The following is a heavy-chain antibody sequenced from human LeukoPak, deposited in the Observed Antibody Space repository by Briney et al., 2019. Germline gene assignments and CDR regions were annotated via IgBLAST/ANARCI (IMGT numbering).Heavy chain of an antibody. Sequence: SETLSLTCTVSGGSISSGGYYWRWIRQHPGKGLEWIGYIYYSGSTYYNPSLKSRVTISVDTSKNQFSLKLSSVTAADTAVYYCARTTSIAARPHFDYWGQGTLVTASS. J-gene: IGHJ4*02. D-gene: IGHD6-6*01. CDR3: ARTTSIAARPHFDY. CDR2: IYYSGST. V-gene: IGHV4-31*03. CDR1: GGSISSGGYY.